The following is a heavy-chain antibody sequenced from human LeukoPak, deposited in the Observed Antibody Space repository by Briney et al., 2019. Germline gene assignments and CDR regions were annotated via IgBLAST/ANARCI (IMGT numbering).Heavy chain of an antibody. D-gene: IGHD4-17*01. CDR2: IQGSGGIR. CDR3: GRDPNGDYIGAFEM. V-gene: IGHV3-23*01. Sequence: GGSLRLSCIGSGFPFSAYAMTWVRQAPGKGLEWVSSIQGSGGIRGYADSVQGRFTISRDNSKDTLFLQMNSLRGEDTAVYYCGRDPNGDYIGAFEMWGPGTLVTVSS. J-gene: IGHJ3*02. CDR1: GFPFSAYA.